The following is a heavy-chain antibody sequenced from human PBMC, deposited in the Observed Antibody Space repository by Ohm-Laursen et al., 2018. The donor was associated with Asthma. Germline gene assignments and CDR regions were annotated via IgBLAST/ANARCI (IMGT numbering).Heavy chain of an antibody. Sequence: GTLSLTCPLSGASFSTYYWSWIRQPPGKGLEWLGYMYNSGSTAYNPSLKSRITISVDTSKNHFSLRLISATAADTAIYYCARGRGFGYGIDYWGQGTLVTISS. CDR2: MYNSGST. V-gene: IGHV4-59*01. J-gene: IGHJ4*02. D-gene: IGHD5-18*01. CDR3: ARGRGFGYGIDY. CDR1: GASFSTYY.